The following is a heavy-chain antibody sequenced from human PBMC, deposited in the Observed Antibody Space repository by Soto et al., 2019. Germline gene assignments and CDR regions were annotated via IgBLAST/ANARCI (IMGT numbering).Heavy chain of an antibody. CDR2: VSAYNGNT. J-gene: IGHJ6*02. CDR3: ARDSPFTVTTVSSGYYYYGMDV. D-gene: IGHD4-4*01. V-gene: IGHV1-18*01. Sequence: ASVKVSCKASGYTFTSYGISWARQAPGQGLEWMGWVSAYNGNTNYAQKLQGRVTMTTDTSTSTAYMELRSLRSDDTAVYYCARDSPFTVTTVSSGYYYYGMDVWGQGTTVTVSS. CDR1: GYTFTSYG.